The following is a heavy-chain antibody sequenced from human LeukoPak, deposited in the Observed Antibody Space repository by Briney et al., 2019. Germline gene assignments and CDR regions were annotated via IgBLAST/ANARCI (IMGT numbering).Heavy chain of an antibody. V-gene: IGHV3-48*03. CDR3: ARNGGNSNWYFDL. CDR1: GFSFSAFE. J-gene: IGHJ2*01. Sequence: GGSLRLSCAASGFSFSAFEMNWVRQAPGKGLEWVSYISRSAGSTTYYAGSVKGRFTISRDNAKNSLFLQMNSLRVEDTALYYCARNGGNSNWYFDLWGRGTLVTVSS. CDR2: ISRSAGSTT. D-gene: IGHD4-23*01.